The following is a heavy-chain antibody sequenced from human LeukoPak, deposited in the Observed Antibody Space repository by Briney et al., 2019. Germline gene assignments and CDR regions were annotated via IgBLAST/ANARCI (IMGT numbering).Heavy chain of an antibody. V-gene: IGHV1-69*13. CDR3: AADGVTMEAFDI. D-gene: IGHD2-21*02. CDR1: EGTFSNYG. J-gene: IGHJ3*02. CDR2: IIPIFGTT. Sequence: SVKVSCKASEGTFSNYGIGWVRQAPGQGLEWMGGIIPIFGTTNYAQTFQGRVTMTADESTSTAYMELNSLKSEDTAVYYCAADGVTMEAFDIWGQGTMVTVSS.